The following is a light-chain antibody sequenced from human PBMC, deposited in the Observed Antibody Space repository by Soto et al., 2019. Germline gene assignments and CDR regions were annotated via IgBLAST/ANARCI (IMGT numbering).Light chain of an antibody. Sequence: DIQMTQSPSPLSASVGDRVSITCRASQSISRYLNWYQQKPGKAPKLLIYAASSLQSGVPSRFSGSESGTDFTLTISSLKPEDYATYYCKQDYTMPFNFGPGTKVEIK. CDR1: QSISRY. J-gene: IGKJ3*01. CDR3: KQDYTMPFN. V-gene: IGKV1-39*01. CDR2: AAS.